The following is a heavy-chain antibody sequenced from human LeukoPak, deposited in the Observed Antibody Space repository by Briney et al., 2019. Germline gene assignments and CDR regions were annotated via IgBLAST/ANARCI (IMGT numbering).Heavy chain of an antibody. CDR1: GGSISSYY. Sequence: SETLSLTCTVSGGSISSYYWSWIRQPPGKGLEWIGYIYYSGSTNYNPSLKSRDTISVDTSKNQFSLKLSSVTAADTAVYYCVRDPGYCSGGSCYFDYWGQGTLVTVSS. D-gene: IGHD2-15*01. CDR3: VRDPGYCSGGSCYFDY. V-gene: IGHV4-59*01. CDR2: IYYSGST. J-gene: IGHJ4*02.